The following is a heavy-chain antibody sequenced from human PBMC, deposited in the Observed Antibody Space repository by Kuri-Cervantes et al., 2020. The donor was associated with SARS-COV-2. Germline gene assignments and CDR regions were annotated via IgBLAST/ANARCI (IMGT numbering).Heavy chain of an antibody. V-gene: IGHV1-3*01. CDR1: GYTFTSYA. CDR3: ARDADSSSWYPGAFDI. CDR2: INAGNGNT. D-gene: IGHD6-13*01. Sequence: ASVKVSCKASGYTFTSYAMHWVRQAPGQRLEWMGWINAGNGNTKYSQKFQGRVTITRDTSASTAYMELSSLRSEDTAVYYCARDADSSSWYPGAFDIWGQGTMVTVSS. J-gene: IGHJ3*02.